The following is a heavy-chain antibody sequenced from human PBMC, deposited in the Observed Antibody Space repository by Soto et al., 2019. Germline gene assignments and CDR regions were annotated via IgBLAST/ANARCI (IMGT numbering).Heavy chain of an antibody. V-gene: IGHV4-30-2*01. CDR1: GDTISTDGYS. D-gene: IGHD3-10*01. J-gene: IGHJ5*02. Sequence: QLQLQESGSRLVKSSETLSLTCGVSGDTISTDGYSWAWIRQPPGKALEWIGPNYHSGNPYYNPFLRSRVIISVDRSANQFSLQVSSVPAAATAVCFCARETFGEYVGHFDPWGQGTLVTVSS. CDR3: ARETFGEYVGHFDP. CDR2: NYHSGNP.